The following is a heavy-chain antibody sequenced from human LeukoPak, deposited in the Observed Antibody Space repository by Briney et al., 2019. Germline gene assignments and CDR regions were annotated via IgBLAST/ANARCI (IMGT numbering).Heavy chain of an antibody. V-gene: IGHV4-34*01. CDR1: GGSFSGYY. Sequence: ASETLSLTCAVYGGSFSGYYWSWIRQPPGKGLEWIGEINHSGSTNYNPSLKSRVTISVDTSKNQFSLKLSSVTAADTAVYYCARGQYYDILTGIWGDYYYMDVWGKGTTVTVSS. CDR3: ARGQYYDILTGIWGDYYYMDV. D-gene: IGHD3-9*01. J-gene: IGHJ6*03. CDR2: INHSGST.